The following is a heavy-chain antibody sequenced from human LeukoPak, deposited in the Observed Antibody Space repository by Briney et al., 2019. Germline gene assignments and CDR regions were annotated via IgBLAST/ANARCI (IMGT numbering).Heavy chain of an antibody. CDR3: ATLPRRGYSKYFQH. J-gene: IGHJ1*01. D-gene: IGHD5-18*01. CDR2: FDPEDGGT. CDR1: GYTLTELS. V-gene: IGHV1-24*01. Sequence: EASVKVSCTVSGYTLTELSMHWVRQAPGKGLEWMGGFDPEDGGTIYAQKFQGRVTMTEDTSTDTAYMELSSLRSEDTAVYYCATLPRRGYSKYFQHWGQGTLVTVSS.